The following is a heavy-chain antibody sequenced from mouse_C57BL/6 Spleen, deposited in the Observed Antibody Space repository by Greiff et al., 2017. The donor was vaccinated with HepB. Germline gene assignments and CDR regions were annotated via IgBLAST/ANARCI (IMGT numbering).Heavy chain of an antibody. CDR1: GFTFSSYG. CDR2: ISSGGSYT. V-gene: IGHV5-6*02. D-gene: IGHD2-3*01. Sequence: DVMLVESGGDLVKPGGSLKLSCAASGFTFSSYGMSWVRQTPDKRLEWVATISSGGSYTYYPDSVKGRFTISTDNAKNTLYLQMSSLKSEDTAMYYCARRMGNYYAMDYWGQGTSVTVSS. J-gene: IGHJ4*01. CDR3: ARRMGNYYAMDY.